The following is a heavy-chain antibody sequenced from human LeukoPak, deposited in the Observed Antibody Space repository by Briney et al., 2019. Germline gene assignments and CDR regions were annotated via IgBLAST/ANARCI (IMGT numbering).Heavy chain of an antibody. D-gene: IGHD6-19*01. J-gene: IGHJ6*02. CDR1: GFTFSSYA. Sequence: PGGSLRLSCAASGFTFSSYAMHWVRQAPGKGLEYVSAISSNGGSTYYANSVKGRFTISRDNSKNTLYLQMDSLRAEDTAVYYCAKDPIAVAGNNYYGMDAWGQGTTVTVSS. V-gene: IGHV3-64*01. CDR2: ISSNGGST. CDR3: AKDPIAVAGNNYYGMDA.